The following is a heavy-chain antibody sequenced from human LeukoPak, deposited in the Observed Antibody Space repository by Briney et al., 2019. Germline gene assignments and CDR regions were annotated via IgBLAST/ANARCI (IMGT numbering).Heavy chain of an antibody. J-gene: IGHJ4*02. CDR2: ISAYNGNT. CDR1: AYTFTSYG. CDR3: ARSLTIAVAAPHWV. D-gene: IGHD6-13*01. V-gene: IGHV1-18*01. Sequence: ASVKVSCKASAYTFTSYGISWVRQAPGQGLEWMGWISAYNGNTNYAQKLQGRVTMTTDTSTSTAYMELRSLRSDDTAVYYCARSLTIAVAAPHWVWGQGTLVTVSS.